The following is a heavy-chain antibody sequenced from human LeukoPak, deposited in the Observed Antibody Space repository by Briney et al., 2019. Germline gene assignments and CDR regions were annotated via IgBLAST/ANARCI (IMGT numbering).Heavy chain of an antibody. CDR1: GCTFSSYA. J-gene: IGHJ5*02. CDR3: ARDEGVPGISCLDP. Sequence: SVKVSCKASGCTFSSYAISWVRQPPGQGLDWMGGTIPIFGTANYAQKFQGRVTLTADEFTNTAYMELSSLRYQGTGVDYCARDEGVPGISCLDPWGQGTLVTVSS. V-gene: IGHV1-69*13. CDR2: TIPIFGTA. D-gene: IGHD1-14*01.